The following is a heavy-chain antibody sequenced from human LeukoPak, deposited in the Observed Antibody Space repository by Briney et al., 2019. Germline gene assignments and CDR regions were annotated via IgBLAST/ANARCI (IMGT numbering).Heavy chain of an antibody. Sequence: GGSLRLSCAASGFSFSNHWMIRVRQAPGKGLEWVATINPDGTEKRYVDSVKGRFTISRDNGKNSLYLQMSSLRAEDTAVYYCVRDDRGIAVGSRDHGAQGTLVTVSS. CDR1: GFSFSNHW. CDR2: INPDGTEK. J-gene: IGHJ4*02. D-gene: IGHD6-19*01. V-gene: IGHV3-7*03. CDR3: VRDDRGIAVGSRDH.